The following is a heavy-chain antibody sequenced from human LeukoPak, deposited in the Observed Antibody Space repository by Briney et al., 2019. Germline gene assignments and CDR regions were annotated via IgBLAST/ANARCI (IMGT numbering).Heavy chain of an antibody. V-gene: IGHV3-7*03. Sequence: GGSLRLSCTASGFIFSGSWMAWIRQAPGKGLEWVAIIKKDGSEKYYVDSMKGRFAISRDNAKNSLFLQMNSLRAEDTAIYYCTTDTWYSAGHWGQGTLVTVSS. CDR3: TTDTWYSAGH. J-gene: IGHJ4*02. CDR1: GFIFSGSW. D-gene: IGHD2-15*01. CDR2: IKKDGSEK.